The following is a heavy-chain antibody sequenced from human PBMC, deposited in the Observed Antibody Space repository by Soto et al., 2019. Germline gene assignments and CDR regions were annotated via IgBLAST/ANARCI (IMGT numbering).Heavy chain of an antibody. CDR3: TTWWGDYGDYVY. CDR1: GFTFSNAW. CDR2: IKSKTDGGTT. V-gene: IGHV3-15*01. J-gene: IGHJ4*02. D-gene: IGHD4-17*01. Sequence: EVQLVESGGGLVKPGGSLRLSCAASGFTFSNAWMSWVRQAPGKGLEWVGRIKSKTDGGTTDYAAPVKGRFTISRDDSKNTLYLQMNSLKTEETAVYYCTTWWGDYGDYVYWGQGTLVTVSS.